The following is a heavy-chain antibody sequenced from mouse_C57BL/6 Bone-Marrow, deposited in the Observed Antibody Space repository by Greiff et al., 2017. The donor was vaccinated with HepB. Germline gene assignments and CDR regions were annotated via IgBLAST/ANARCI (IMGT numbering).Heavy chain of an antibody. CDR3: ARHRIYYDYDDYFDY. V-gene: IGHV5-9*01. J-gene: IGHJ2*01. Sequence: EVKLMESGGGLVKPGGSLKLSCAASGFTFSSYTMSWVRQTPEKRLEWVATISGGGGNTYYPDSVKGRFTISRDNAKNTLYLQMSSLRSEDTALYYCARHRIYYDYDDYFDYWGQGTTLTVSS. CDR2: ISGGGGNT. CDR1: GFTFSSYT. D-gene: IGHD2-4*01.